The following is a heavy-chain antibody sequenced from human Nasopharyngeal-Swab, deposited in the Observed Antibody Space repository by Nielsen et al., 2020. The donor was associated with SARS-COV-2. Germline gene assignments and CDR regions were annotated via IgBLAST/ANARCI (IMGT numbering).Heavy chain of an antibody. CDR1: GFTFNMYS. J-gene: IGHJ6*02. CDR3: ARDLSSIWTSGLGV. V-gene: IGHV3-72*01. Sequence: GGSLRLSCVTSGFTFNMYSMHWVRQAPGKGLEWVGRSRNKANSYTTEYAASVKGRFTISRDDSKNSLYLQMSSLRTEDTALYYCARDLSSIWTSGLGVWGQGTTVIVSS. CDR2: SRNKANSYTT. D-gene: IGHD6-13*01.